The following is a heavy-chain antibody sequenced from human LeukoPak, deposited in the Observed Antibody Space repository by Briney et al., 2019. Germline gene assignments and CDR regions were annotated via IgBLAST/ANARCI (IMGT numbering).Heavy chain of an antibody. D-gene: IGHD2-2*01. CDR2: IYYSGST. CDR1: GGSISSGGYY. CDR3: ARDEGAPGPIVVVPANWFDP. V-gene: IGHV4-31*03. J-gene: IGHJ5*02. Sequence: SETLSLTCTVSGGSISSGGYYWSWIRQHPGKGLEWIGYIYYSGSTYYNPSLKSRVTISVDTSKNQFSLKLSSVTAADTAVYYCARDEGAPGPIVVVPANWFDPWGQGTLVTVSS.